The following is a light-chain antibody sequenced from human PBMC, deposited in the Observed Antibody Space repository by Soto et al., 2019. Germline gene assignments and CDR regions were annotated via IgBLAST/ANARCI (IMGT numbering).Light chain of an antibody. J-gene: IGKJ1*01. CDR3: QHYTSYSEA. Sequence: DIQMTQSPSTLSGSVGDRVTITCRASQTISSWLAWYQQKPGKAPKLLIYKASTLKSRVPSRFSGSGSGTEFTRTISSLQPDDFETYYCQHYTSYSEAFGQGTKVELK. CDR1: QTISSW. V-gene: IGKV1-5*03. CDR2: KAS.